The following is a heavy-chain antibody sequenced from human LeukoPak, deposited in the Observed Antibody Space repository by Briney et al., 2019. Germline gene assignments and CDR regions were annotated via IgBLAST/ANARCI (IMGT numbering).Heavy chain of an antibody. Sequence: GGSLRLSCAASGFTVSSNYMSWVRQAPGKGLEWVARARNKANSYTTEYAASVQGRFTISRDDSKSSLYLQMNSLKTEDTAVYYCARENYGSGSYYIYHFDLWGQGTLVTVSS. J-gene: IGHJ4*02. V-gene: IGHV3-72*01. CDR1: GFTVSSNY. CDR2: ARNKANSYTT. D-gene: IGHD3-10*01. CDR3: ARENYGSGSYYIYHFDL.